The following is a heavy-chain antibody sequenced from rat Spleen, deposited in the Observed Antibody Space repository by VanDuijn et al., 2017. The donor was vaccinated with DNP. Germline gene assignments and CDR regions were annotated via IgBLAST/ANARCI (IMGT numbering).Heavy chain of an antibody. J-gene: IGHJ3*01. CDR1: GFTFSKSA. CDR3: ATSRDGFAY. CDR2: IHTGGSTT. Sequence: EVLLVESDGGLVQPGRSLKLSCAVSGFTFSKSAMAWVRQAPTEGLEWVASIHTGGSTTYYRDSVKGRFTISRDNAKNTQYLQMDSLRSEDTATYYCATSRDGFAYWGQGTLVTVSS. V-gene: IGHV5S13*01.